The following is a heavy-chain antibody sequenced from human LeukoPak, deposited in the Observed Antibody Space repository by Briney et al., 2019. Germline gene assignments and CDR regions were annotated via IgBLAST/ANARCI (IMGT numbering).Heavy chain of an antibody. V-gene: IGHV4-59*01. CDR3: AGGDGVYSGYAPPRTWVY. CDR2: IYYSGST. J-gene: IGHJ4*02. CDR1: GGPISSYY. Sequence: SETLSLTCTVSGGPISSYYWSWIRQPPGKGLEWIGYIYYSGSTNYNPSLKSRVTISGDTSKSQFSLKLSSVTAADTAVYYCAGGDGVYSGYAPPRTWVYWGQGTLVTVSS. D-gene: IGHD5-12*01.